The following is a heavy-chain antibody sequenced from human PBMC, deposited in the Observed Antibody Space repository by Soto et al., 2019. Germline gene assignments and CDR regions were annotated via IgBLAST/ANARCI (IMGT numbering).Heavy chain of an antibody. V-gene: IGHV4-30-2*01. CDR3: ARGNYDFWSGYYNWFDP. CDR2: IYHSGST. CDR1: GGSISSGGYS. J-gene: IGHJ5*02. D-gene: IGHD3-3*01. Sequence: SETLSLTCAVPGGSISSGGYSWSWIRQPPGKGLEWIGYIYHSGSTYYNPSLKSRVTISVDRSKNQFSLKLSSVTAADTAVYYCARGNYDFWSGYYNWFDPWGQGTLVTVSS.